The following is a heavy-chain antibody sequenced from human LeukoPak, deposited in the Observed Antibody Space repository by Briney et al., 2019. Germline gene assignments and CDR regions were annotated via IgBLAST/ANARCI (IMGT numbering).Heavy chain of an antibody. D-gene: IGHD3-22*01. J-gene: IGHJ3*02. CDR3: ARGGSMTYYYDSSGDAFDI. CDR1: GGSISSYY. CDR2: IYYSGST. Sequence: SETLSLTCTVSGGSISSYYWSWIRQPPGKGLEWIGYIYYSGSTNYNPSLKSRVTISVDTSKNQFSLKLSSVTAADTAVYYCARGGSMTYYYDSSGDAFDIWGQGTLITVSS. V-gene: IGHV4-59*01.